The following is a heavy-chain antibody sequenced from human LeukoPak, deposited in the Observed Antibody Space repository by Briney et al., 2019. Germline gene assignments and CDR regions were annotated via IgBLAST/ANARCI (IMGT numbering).Heavy chain of an antibody. D-gene: IGHD2-15*01. Sequence: GGSLRLSCAASGFTFSSYGMHWVRQAPGEGLEWVAVISYDGSNKYYADSVKGRFTISRDNSKNTLYLQMNSLRAEDTAAYYCAKDYGYCSGGSCYSLYAFDIWGQGTMVTVSS. CDR1: GFTFSSYG. CDR2: ISYDGSNK. J-gene: IGHJ3*02. V-gene: IGHV3-30*18. CDR3: AKDYGYCSGGSCYSLYAFDI.